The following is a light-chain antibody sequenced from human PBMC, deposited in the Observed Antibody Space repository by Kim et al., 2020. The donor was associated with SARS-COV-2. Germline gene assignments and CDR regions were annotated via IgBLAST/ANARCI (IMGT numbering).Light chain of an antibody. CDR3: QAWDSSTLVV. V-gene: IGLV3-1*01. CDR2: QDS. Sequence: SYELTQPPSVTVSPGQTARITCSGDKLGDKYACWYQQKPGQSPVLVIYQDSKRPSGIPERFSGSNTGNTASLTISGTQAMDEADYYCQAWDSSTLVVFVG. CDR1: KLGDKY. J-gene: IGLJ2*01.